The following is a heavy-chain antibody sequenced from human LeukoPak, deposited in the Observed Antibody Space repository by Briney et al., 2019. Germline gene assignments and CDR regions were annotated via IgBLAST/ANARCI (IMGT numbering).Heavy chain of an antibody. V-gene: IGHV4-31*03. CDR3: ARAGYCSGGSCCGYDP. CDR2: VFYSGST. J-gene: IGHJ5*02. Sequence: SETLSLTCTVSGGSISSGGYYWSWIRQHPGKGLEWIGYVFYSGSTYYNPSLKSRVTISVDTSKNQFSLKLSSVTAADTAVYYCARAGYCSGGSCCGYDPWGQGTLVTVSS. D-gene: IGHD2-15*01. CDR1: GGSISSGGYY.